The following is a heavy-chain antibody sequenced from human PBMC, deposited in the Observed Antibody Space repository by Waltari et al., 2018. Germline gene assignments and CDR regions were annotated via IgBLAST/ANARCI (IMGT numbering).Heavy chain of an antibody. CDR3: ARVQRVPAAIPIYYYYGMDV. V-gene: IGHV4-59*01. CDR1: GGSISSYY. J-gene: IGHJ6*02. Sequence: QVQLQESGPGLVKPSETLSLTCTVSGGSISSYYWSWIRQPPGKGLEWIGYIYYSGSTNYNPSLKSRVTISVDTSKNQFSLKLSSVTAADTAVYYCARVQRVPAAIPIYYYYGMDVWGQGTTVTVSS. CDR2: IYYSGST. D-gene: IGHD2-2*02.